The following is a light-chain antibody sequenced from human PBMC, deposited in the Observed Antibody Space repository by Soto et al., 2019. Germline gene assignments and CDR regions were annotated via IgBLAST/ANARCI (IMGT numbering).Light chain of an antibody. CDR3: QQYVHWPPGT. CDR2: KAS. J-gene: IGKJ1*01. CDR1: QTISSW. Sequence: DIQMTQSPSTLSASVGDRVTITCRASQTISSWLAWYQQKPGKAPKLLIFKASSLQTGVPSKFSGSGSGTEFTLTISSLQSEDFAVYYCQQYVHWPPGTFGQGTKVDIK. V-gene: IGKV1-5*03.